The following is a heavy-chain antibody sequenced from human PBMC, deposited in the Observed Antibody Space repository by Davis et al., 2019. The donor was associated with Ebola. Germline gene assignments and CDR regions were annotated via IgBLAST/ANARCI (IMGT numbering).Heavy chain of an antibody. CDR1: GYTFSSYE. V-gene: IGHV1-18*01. J-gene: IGHJ4*02. D-gene: IGHD1-26*01. CDR2: INTYNGNT. Sequence: ASVKVSCKASGYTFSSYEISWVRQAPGQGLECMGWINTYNGNTNYAQKLQGRVTMTTDTSTSTAYMELRSLRSDDTAVYYCARVAHSGSYQGGFDFWGQGTLVTVSS. CDR3: ARVAHSGSYQGGFDF.